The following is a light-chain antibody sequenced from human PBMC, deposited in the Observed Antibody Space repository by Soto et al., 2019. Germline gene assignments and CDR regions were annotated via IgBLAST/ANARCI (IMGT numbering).Light chain of an antibody. Sequence: QSVLTQPPSVSGAPGQRVTISCTGSSSNIGAGYDVHWYQQLPGTAPKLLIYGNSNRPSGVPDRFSGSKSGTSASLAITGLQAEDEADYYCQSYDSSLSVHVVFRGGIKLTVL. CDR1: SSNIGAGYD. V-gene: IGLV1-40*01. CDR3: QSYDSSLSVHVV. J-gene: IGLJ2*01. CDR2: GNS.